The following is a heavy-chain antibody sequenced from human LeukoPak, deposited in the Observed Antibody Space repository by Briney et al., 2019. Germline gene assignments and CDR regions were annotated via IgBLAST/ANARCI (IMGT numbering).Heavy chain of an antibody. Sequence: PGGSLRLSCAASGFTFSSYAMHWVRQAPGKGLEYVSAISSNGGSTYYANSVKGRFTISRDNSKNTLYLQMGSLRAEDMAVYYCARDRHSGSYYEYDYWGQGTLVTVSS. D-gene: IGHD1-26*01. J-gene: IGHJ4*02. CDR1: GFTFSSYA. CDR2: ISSNGGST. CDR3: ARDRHSGSYYEYDY. V-gene: IGHV3-64*01.